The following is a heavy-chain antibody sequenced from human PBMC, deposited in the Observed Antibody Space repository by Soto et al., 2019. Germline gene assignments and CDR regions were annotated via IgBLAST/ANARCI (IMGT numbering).Heavy chain of an antibody. Sequence: GESLKISCKGSGYSFTSYWISWVRQMPGKGLEWMGRIDPSDSYTNYSPSFQGHVTISADKSISTAYLQWSSLKASDTAMYYCASGPSAEMATIYYYYGMDVWGQGTTVTVSS. J-gene: IGHJ6*02. D-gene: IGHD5-12*01. V-gene: IGHV5-10-1*01. CDR2: IDPSDSYT. CDR1: GYSFTSYW. CDR3: ASGPSAEMATIYYYYGMDV.